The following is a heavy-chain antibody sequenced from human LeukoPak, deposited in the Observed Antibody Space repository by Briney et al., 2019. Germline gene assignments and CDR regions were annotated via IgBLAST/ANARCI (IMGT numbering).Heavy chain of an antibody. J-gene: IGHJ4*02. Sequence: GGSLRLSCVASGFDFNYYDMNWVRQAPGKELEWVSSISSSSSNIYFADATKGRFTISRDNANSSVFLQMNSLRPEDTAVYYCARRGGLSSGRGFDHWGQGTLVTVSS. CDR1: GFDFNYYD. CDR3: ARRGGLSSGRGFDH. V-gene: IGHV3-21*01. D-gene: IGHD3-16*01. CDR2: ISSSSSNI.